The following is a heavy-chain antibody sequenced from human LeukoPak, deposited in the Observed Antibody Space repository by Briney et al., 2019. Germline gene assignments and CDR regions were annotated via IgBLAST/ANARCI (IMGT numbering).Heavy chain of an antibody. CDR2: INSDGSST. Sequence: PGGSLRLSCAASGFTFSRCWMHWVRQVPGKGLVWVSRINSDGSSTNYADSVKGRFTISRDNAKNTLYLQMSSLRAEDTAIYYCARAGDVDTTLANNRFDPWGQGTLVTVSS. V-gene: IGHV3-74*01. D-gene: IGHD5-18*01. J-gene: IGHJ5*02. CDR3: ARAGDVDTTLANNRFDP. CDR1: GFTFSRCW.